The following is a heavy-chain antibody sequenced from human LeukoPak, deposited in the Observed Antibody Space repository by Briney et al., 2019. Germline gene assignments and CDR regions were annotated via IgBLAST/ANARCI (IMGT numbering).Heavy chain of an antibody. D-gene: IGHD3-10*01. Sequence: ASVKVSCKASGYTFTGYYMHWVRPAPGQGLEWMAWIDPNSGGTNFAQKFQGRVTMTRDTSISTAYMELSRLRSDDTAVYYCARSRSLWFGEVTYGMDVWGQGTTVTVSS. CDR1: GYTFTGYY. CDR2: IDPNSGGT. J-gene: IGHJ6*02. CDR3: ARSRSLWFGEVTYGMDV. V-gene: IGHV1-2*02.